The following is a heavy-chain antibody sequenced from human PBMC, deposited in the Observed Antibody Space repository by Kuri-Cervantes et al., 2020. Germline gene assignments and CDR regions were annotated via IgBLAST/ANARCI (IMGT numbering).Heavy chain of an antibody. CDR2: ISYDGSNK. J-gene: IGHJ5*02. CDR3: ARALSPYDFWSGYPGGWFDP. V-gene: IGHV3-33*05. CDR1: GFTFSSYG. Sequence: GGSLRLSCAASGFTFSSYGVHWVRQAPGKGLEWVAVISYDGSNKYYADSVKGRFTISRDNSKNSLYLQMNSLRAEDTAVYYCARALSPYDFWSGYPGGWFDPWGQGTLVTVSS. D-gene: IGHD3-3*01.